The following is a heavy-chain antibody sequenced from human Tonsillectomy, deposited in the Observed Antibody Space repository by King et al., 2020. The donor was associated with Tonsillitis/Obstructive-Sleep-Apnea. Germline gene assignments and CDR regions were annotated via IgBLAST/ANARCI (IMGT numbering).Heavy chain of an antibody. Sequence: QLVQSGAEVKKPGASVKVSCKASGYSFISYYMHWVRQAPGQGLEWRGIINPSGGSTNYAQKFQGRVTMTRATSTSTVYMELSSLRSEDTAVYYCATQRDYDFWSGFYGPPDDDAFDIWGQGTMVTVSS. J-gene: IGHJ3*02. V-gene: IGHV1-46*01. D-gene: IGHD3-3*01. CDR2: INPSGGST. CDR1: GYSFISYY. CDR3: ATQRDYDFWSGFYGPPDDDAFDI.